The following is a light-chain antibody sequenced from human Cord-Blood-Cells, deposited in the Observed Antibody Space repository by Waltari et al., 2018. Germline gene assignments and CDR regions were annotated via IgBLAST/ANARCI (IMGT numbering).Light chain of an antibody. Sequence: QSVLTQPPSVSGAPGQRVTISCTGRSPNIGAGYDVHWYQQPPGPAPKPLIYGNSKRPSGVPDRFSGSKSGTSASLAITGLQAEDEADYYCQSYDSSLSGAWVFGGGTKLTVL. CDR3: QSYDSSLSGAWV. V-gene: IGLV1-40*01. J-gene: IGLJ3*02. CDR2: GNS. CDR1: SPNIGAGYD.